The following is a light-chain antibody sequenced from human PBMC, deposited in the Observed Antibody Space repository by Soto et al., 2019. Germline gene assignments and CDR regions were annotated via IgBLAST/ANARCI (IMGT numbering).Light chain of an antibody. J-gene: IGKJ5*01. Sequence: EIGLTMSPGALSLTPGERATLSCRASQSVSSSYLAWYHQPPGQAPRLLIYGATKRTSGTPDRFSGTGSETAFTPAISRLEPGDFAVYYCQQHVTSPPITFGQGTRLEIK. CDR3: QQHVTSPPIT. CDR1: QSVSSSY. V-gene: IGKV3-20*01. CDR2: GAT.